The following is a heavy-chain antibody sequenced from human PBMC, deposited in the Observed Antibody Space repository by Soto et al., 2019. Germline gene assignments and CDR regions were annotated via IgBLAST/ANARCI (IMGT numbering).Heavy chain of an antibody. D-gene: IGHD1-1*01. CDR2: ISAHNGNT. CDR3: ARGRYGDY. Sequence: QVHLVQSGAEVKKPGASVKVSCKGSGYAFTTYGITWVRQAPGQGLEWMGWISAHNGNTNYAQKLQGRVTVTRDTTTSTAYMELRSRRSDGTAVYYCARGRYGDYWGQGALVTVSS. CDR1: GYAFTTYG. V-gene: IGHV1-18*01. J-gene: IGHJ4*02.